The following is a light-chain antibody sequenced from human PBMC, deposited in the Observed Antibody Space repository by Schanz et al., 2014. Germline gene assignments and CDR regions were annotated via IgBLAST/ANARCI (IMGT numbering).Light chain of an antibody. J-gene: IGKJ1*01. CDR1: QSVDND. Sequence: DIVMTQSPDTLSVSPGERATLSCRASQSVDNDLAWYQQKPRQPPRLLIYDASTRATGIPDRFSGSGSGTDFTLTISSLQSEDFAVYYCQQYDNWWTFGPGTKVEVK. CDR2: DAS. V-gene: IGKV3D-15*01. CDR3: QQYDNWWT.